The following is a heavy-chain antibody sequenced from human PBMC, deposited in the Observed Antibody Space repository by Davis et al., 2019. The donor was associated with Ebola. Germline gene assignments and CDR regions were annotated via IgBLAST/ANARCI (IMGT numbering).Heavy chain of an antibody. CDR1: GFTFSSYG. CDR2: IRYDGSNK. J-gene: IGHJ4*02. Sequence: GESLKISCAASGFTFSSYGMHWVRQAPGKGLEWVAFIRYDGSNKYYADSVKGRFTISRDNSKNTLYLQMNSLRAEDTAVYYCAKDLTGEGSWFPGGFDYWGQGTLVTVSS. CDR3: AKDLTGEGSWFPGGFDY. D-gene: IGHD6-13*01. V-gene: IGHV3-30*02.